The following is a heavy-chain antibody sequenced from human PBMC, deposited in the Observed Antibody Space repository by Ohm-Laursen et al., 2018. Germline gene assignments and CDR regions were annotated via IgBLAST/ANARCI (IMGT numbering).Heavy chain of an antibody. J-gene: IGHJ4*01. CDR1: GFTFSSYA. D-gene: IGHD2-2*01. CDR2: LYSGGST. CDR3: ARGSCTSSASAFDM. Sequence: SLRLSCAASGFTFSSYAMSWVRQAPGKGLEWVSVLYSGGSTYYADSVKGRFTISRDNSKKKLYLQMNSLRVEDTAVYYCARGSCTSSASAFDMWGQGTLVTVSS. V-gene: IGHV3-23*03.